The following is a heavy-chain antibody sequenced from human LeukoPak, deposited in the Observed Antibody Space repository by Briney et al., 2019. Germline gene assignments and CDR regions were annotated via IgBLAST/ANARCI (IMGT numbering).Heavy chain of an antibody. Sequence: ASVKVSCKASGYTFTSYGISWVRQAPGQGLEWMGWISAYNDNTNYAQKVQGRVTMTTDTPTSTAYMELRSLRSDDTAVYYCARNFGGVDVDYWGQGTLVTVSS. CDR1: GYTFTSYG. D-gene: IGHD3-16*01. CDR3: ARNFGGVDVDY. J-gene: IGHJ4*02. V-gene: IGHV1-18*01. CDR2: ISAYNDNT.